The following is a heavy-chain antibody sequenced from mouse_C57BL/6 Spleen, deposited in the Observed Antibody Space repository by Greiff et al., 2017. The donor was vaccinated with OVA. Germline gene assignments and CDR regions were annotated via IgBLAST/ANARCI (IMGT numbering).Heavy chain of an antibody. CDR2: ILPGSGST. CDR3: ARRSLYGNQIYWYFDV. CDR1: GYTFTGYW. V-gene: IGHV1-9*01. J-gene: IGHJ1*03. D-gene: IGHD2-1*01. Sequence: QVQLKQSGAELMKPGASVKLSCKATGYTFTGYWIEWVKQRPGHGLEWIGEILPGSGSTNYNEKFKGKATFTADTSSNTAYMQLSSLTTEDSAIYYCARRSLYGNQIYWYFDVWGTGTTVTVSS.